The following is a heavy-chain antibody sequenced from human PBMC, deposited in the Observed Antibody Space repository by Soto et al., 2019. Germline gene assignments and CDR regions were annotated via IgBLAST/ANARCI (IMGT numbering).Heavy chain of an antibody. J-gene: IGHJ5*02. V-gene: IGHV1-3*01. D-gene: IGHD6-19*01. Sequence: SVKVSCKASGYTFTSYAMHWVGQAPGQRLEWMGWINAGNGNTKYSQNFQGRVTINQDTSASTAYMELSSLTSEDTAVYYCAREKWGSGSRWLDPWGQGTLVTVSS. CDR2: INAGNGNT. CDR3: AREKWGSGSRWLDP. CDR1: GYTFTSYA.